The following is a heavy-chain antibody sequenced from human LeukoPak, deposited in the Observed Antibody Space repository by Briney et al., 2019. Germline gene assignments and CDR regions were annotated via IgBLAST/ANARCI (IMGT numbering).Heavy chain of an antibody. CDR2: ITDTGVKT. CDR1: GFTFSSYA. Sequence: GGSLRLSCAASGFTFSSYAMTWVRQAPGKGLEWVSSITDTGVKTYYADSVKGRFAISRDNSKNTLDLQMNSLRAEDTAVYYCAKTPTRGTLRLFFKYWGQGTLVTVSS. J-gene: IGHJ4*02. CDR3: AKTPTRGTLRLFFKY. V-gene: IGHV3-23*01. D-gene: IGHD5/OR15-5a*01.